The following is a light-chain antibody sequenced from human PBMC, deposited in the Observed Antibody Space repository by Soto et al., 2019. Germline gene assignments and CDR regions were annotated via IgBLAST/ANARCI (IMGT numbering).Light chain of an antibody. J-gene: IGLJ3*02. CDR1: SSNIGSNT. V-gene: IGLV1-44*01. CDR3: AAWDDSLNGQV. Sequence: QSVLTQPTSASGTPGQRVTISCSGSSSNIGSNTVNWYQQLPGTAPKLLIYSNNQRPSGVPDRVSGSKSGTSASLAISGLQSEDEADYYCAAWDDSLNGQVFGGGTKLTVL. CDR2: SNN.